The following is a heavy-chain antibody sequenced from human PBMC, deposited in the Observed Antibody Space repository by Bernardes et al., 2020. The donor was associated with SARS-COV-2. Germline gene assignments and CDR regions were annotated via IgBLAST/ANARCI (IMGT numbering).Heavy chain of an antibody. CDR2: ISGTGDIT. CDR1: GFSLGEYA. CDR3: AKDYCDSDCDFFDH. D-gene: IGHD2-21*02. J-gene: IGHJ4*02. V-gene: IGHV3-23*01. Sequence: GCLQLSCAASGFSLGEYAMSWVRQAPGTGLEWVSGISGTGDITNYADSVKGRFTISRDISKNTVYLQMNTLRAGDTAIYYCAKDYCDSDCDFFDHWGQGILVTVSS.